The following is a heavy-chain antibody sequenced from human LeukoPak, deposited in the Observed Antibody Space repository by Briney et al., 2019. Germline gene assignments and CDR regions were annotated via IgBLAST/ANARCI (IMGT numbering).Heavy chain of an antibody. D-gene: IGHD6-19*01. CDR2: ISYDGSNK. V-gene: IGHV3-30*18. CDR1: GFTFSSYG. J-gene: IGHJ4*02. CDR3: AKGMQWLATGYFDY. Sequence: GGSLRLSCAASGFTFSSYGMHWVRQAPGKGLEWVAVISYDGSNKYYADSVKGRFTISRDNSKNTLYLQMNSLRAEDTAVYYCAKGMQWLATGYFDYWGQGTLVTVSS.